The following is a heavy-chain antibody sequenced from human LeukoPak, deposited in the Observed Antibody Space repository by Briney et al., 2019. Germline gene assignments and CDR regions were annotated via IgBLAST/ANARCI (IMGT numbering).Heavy chain of an antibody. D-gene: IGHD6-19*01. CDR2: IHSSGST. Sequence: SETLSLTCTVSGGSIRNYYWSWIRQPPGKGLEWIGYIHSSGSTNYNPSLKSRVTISVDTSKNQFSLKLTSVTAADTAVYYCATRYSSGWFNYDRYYYYGMDVWGQGTTVTVSS. CDR1: GGSIRNYY. J-gene: IGHJ6*02. CDR3: ATRYSSGWFNYDRYYYYGMDV. V-gene: IGHV4-59*01.